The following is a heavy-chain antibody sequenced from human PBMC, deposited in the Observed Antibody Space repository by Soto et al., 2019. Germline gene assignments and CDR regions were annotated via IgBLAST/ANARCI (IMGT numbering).Heavy chain of an antibody. CDR1: GFTFSSYI. D-gene: IGHD4-4*01. J-gene: IGHJ4*02. CDR2: ISGGGHTI. Sequence: EVQLVESGGGLVQPGGSLRLSCAASGFTFSSYIMTWDRQAPGKGLQWISYISGGGHTIYYADSVRGRFTISRDNAKNSLYLDMNSLRGEDTAVYYCARWLQSARFDSWGQGTLMTVSS. CDR3: ARWLQSARFDS. V-gene: IGHV3-48*01.